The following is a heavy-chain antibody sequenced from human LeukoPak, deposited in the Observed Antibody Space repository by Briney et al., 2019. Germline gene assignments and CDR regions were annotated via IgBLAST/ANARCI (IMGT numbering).Heavy chain of an antibody. J-gene: IGHJ5*02. D-gene: IGHD3-16*02. CDR2: MNPNSGNT. CDR3: ARGPLVRLPSSFDP. V-gene: IGHV1-8*02. CDR1: GYTFTSYG. Sequence: GASVKVSCKASGYTFTSYGISWGRQAPGQGLEWMGWMNPNSGNTGSAQRFQGRVTMTRDTSISTAYMELSSLTSEDTAVYYCARGPLVRLPSSFDPWGQGTLVTVSS.